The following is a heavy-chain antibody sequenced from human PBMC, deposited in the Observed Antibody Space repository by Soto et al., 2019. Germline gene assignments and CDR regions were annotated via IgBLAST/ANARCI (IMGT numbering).Heavy chain of an antibody. CDR3: ARMFSRYDPLYYFDY. CDR2: ITSSGGAK. D-gene: IGHD1-1*01. J-gene: IGHJ4*02. CDR1: GFIYNAYY. V-gene: IGHV3-11*01. Sequence: GGSLSLSCAASGFIYNAYYMTWIRQAPGKGLEWISSITSSGGAKFYADSVEGRFTISRDNADNSVSLQLNNLKAEDTAVYYCARMFSRYDPLYYFDYWGQGVMVTVSS.